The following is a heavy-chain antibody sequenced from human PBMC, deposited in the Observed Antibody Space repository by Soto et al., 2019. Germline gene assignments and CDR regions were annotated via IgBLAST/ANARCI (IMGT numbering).Heavy chain of an antibody. CDR2: INHSGST. D-gene: IGHD4-17*01. J-gene: IGHJ4*02. CDR1: VGSFSGYY. CDR3: ASGDYTAGDGDE. V-gene: IGHV4-34*01. Sequence: SETLALTCSVYVGSFSGYYWSWIRQPPGKGLEWIGEINHSGSTNYNPSLKSRVTISVDTSKNQFSLKLSSVTAADTAVYYCASGDYTAGDGDERGQGNL.